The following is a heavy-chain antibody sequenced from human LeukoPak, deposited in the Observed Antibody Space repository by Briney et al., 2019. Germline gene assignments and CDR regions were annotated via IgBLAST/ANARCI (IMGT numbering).Heavy chain of an antibody. J-gene: IGHJ3*02. Sequence: SETLSLTCTVSGDSISVYYWTWIRQPAGKGLEWIGRIYTSGSANYNPSLKSRVTMSVDTSKNQFSLRLTSVTAADTAVYYCARDVKSKIAVSVLHAVDIWGQGTMVTVSS. D-gene: IGHD6-19*01. CDR1: GDSISVYY. V-gene: IGHV4-4*07. CDR2: IYTSGSA. CDR3: ARDVKSKIAVSVLHAVDI.